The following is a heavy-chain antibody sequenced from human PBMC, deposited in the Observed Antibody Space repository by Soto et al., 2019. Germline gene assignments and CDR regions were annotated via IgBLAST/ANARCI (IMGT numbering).Heavy chain of an antibody. CDR1: GYSISSGYY. J-gene: IGHJ4*02. V-gene: IGHV4-38-2*02. Sequence: PSETLSLTCAVSGYSISSGYYWGWIRQPPGKGLEWIGSIYHSGSTYYNPSLKSRVTISVDTSKNQFSLKLSSVTAADTAVYYCARDYYDSSGYYDIFDYWGQVTLVTVSS. CDR2: IYHSGST. D-gene: IGHD3-22*01. CDR3: ARDYYDSSGYYDIFDY.